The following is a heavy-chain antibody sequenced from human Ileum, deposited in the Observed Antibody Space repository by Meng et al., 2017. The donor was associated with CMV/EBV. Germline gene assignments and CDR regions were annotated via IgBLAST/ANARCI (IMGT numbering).Heavy chain of an antibody. CDR2: ISSGNSLK. CDR3: VKESHYHDYGMDL. V-gene: IGHV3-21*06. Sequence: GGSLRLSCGASGFIFSSSNMHWVRQPPGKGLEWVSFISSGNSLKHYAKSLKGRFTISRDNAHNFLDLQMNSLRDEDTAVYPCVKESHYHDYGMDLWGQGTTVTVSS. CDR1: GFIFSSSN. J-gene: IGHJ6*02.